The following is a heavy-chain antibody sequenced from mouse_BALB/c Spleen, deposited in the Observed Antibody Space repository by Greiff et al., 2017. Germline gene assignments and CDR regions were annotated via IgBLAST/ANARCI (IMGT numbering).Heavy chain of an antibody. Sequence: EVKLMESGGGLVQPGGSRKLSCAASGFTFSSFGMHWVRQAPEKGLEWVAYISSGSSTIYYADTVKGRFTISRDNPKNTLFLQMTSLRSEDTAMYYCARGHYYYAMDYWGQGTSVTVSS. J-gene: IGHJ4*01. CDR3: ARGHYYYAMDY. V-gene: IGHV5-17*02. CDR1: GFTFSSFG. CDR2: ISSGSSTI. D-gene: IGHD1-2*01.